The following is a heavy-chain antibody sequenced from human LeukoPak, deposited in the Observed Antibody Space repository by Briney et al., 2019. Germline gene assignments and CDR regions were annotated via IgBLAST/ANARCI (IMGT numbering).Heavy chain of an antibody. CDR1: GGSFSGYY. J-gene: IGHJ2*01. D-gene: IGHD3-22*01. CDR3: ARSPAYYYDSSGYYTPRYFDL. CDR2: IYYSGST. V-gene: IGHV4-59*01. Sequence: PSETLSLTCAVYGGSFSGYYWSWIRQPPGKGLEWIGYIYYSGSTNYNPSLKSRVTISVDTSKNQFSLKLSSVTAADTAVYYCARSPAYYYDSSGYYTPRYFDLWGRGTLVTVSS.